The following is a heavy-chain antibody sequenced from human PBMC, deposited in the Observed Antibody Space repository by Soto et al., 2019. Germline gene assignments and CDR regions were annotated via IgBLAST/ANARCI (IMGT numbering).Heavy chain of an antibody. V-gene: IGHV1-69*01. Sequence: QVQLVQSGAEVKKPGSSVKVSCKASGGTFSSYAISWVRQAPGQGLEWMGGIIPIFGTANYAQKFQGRVTINADESTSTAYMELSSMRAEGTAVYYCARNRAGTPSLWETGWFDPWGQGTLVTVSS. CDR3: ARNRAGTPSLWETGWFDP. J-gene: IGHJ5*02. CDR2: IIPIFGTA. CDR1: GGTFSSYA. D-gene: IGHD1-1*01.